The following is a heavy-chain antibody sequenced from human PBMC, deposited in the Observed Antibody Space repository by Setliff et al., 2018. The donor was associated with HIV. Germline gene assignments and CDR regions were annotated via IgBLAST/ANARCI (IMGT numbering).Heavy chain of an antibody. J-gene: IGHJ4*02. V-gene: IGHV4-39*01. CDR2: IFHSGNT. Sequence: SETLSLTCTVSGDSMSSVNYFWVWVRQPPGKGLEWMGNIFHSGNTYYSPSLKSRVTISVDTSKNQFSLKLSSVIAADTAVYYCARHAAGPDGPFDYWGQGTLVTVSS. CDR1: GDSMSSVNYF. CDR3: ARHAAGPDGPFDY.